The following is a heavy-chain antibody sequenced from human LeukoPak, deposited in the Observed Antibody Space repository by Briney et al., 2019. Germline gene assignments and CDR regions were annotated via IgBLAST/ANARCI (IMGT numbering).Heavy chain of an antibody. D-gene: IGHD1-14*01. CDR1: GGSISSSSYY. V-gene: IGHV4-39*01. CDR2: ISYSGST. CDR3: ARDRSSYFDY. J-gene: IGHJ4*02. Sequence: SETLSLTCTVSGGSISSSSYYWGWIRQPPGKGLEWVGSISYSGSTHYNPSLKSRVTISVDTSKNQFALKLSSVTAADTAVYYCARDRSSYFDYWGQGTLVTVSS.